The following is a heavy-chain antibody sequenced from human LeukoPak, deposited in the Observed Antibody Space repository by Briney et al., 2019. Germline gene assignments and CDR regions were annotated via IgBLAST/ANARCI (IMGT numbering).Heavy chain of an antibody. CDR3: GMSGDRVPLQDDVFDV. Sequence: GESLKISCKVSGYSFTNYFIGRVRQMPGKGLEWMGIIYPGDSGPTYSPSLQGRVTISVDKSINTAYLQWSSLQASDTAMYYCGMSGDRVPLQDDVFDVWGQGTMVTVST. J-gene: IGHJ3*01. CDR1: GYSFTNYF. V-gene: IGHV5-51*01. CDR2: IYPGDSGP. D-gene: IGHD1-26*01.